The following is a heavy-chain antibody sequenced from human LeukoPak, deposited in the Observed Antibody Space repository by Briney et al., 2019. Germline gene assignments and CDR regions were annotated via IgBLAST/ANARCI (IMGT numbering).Heavy chain of an antibody. D-gene: IGHD2-2*01. V-gene: IGHV3-30*04. Sequence: GGSLRLSCAASGFTFSSYAMHWVRQAPGKGLEWVAVISYDGSNKYYADSVKGRFTISRDNSKNTLYLQMNSLRAEDTAVYYCARVLTPQKYCSSTSCWSGVCDYWGQGTLVTVSS. CDR1: GFTFSSYA. J-gene: IGHJ4*02. CDR3: ARVLTPQKYCSSTSCWSGVCDY. CDR2: ISYDGSNK.